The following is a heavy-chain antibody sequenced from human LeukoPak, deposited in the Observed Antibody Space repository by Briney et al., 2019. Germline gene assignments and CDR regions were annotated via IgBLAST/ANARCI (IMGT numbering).Heavy chain of an antibody. CDR1: GFTFSSYA. CDR3: GKDLPLIGYPPI. D-gene: IGHD5-18*01. CDR2: ISGSGGST. Sequence: QPGGSLRLSCAASGFTFSSYAMSWVRQAPGKGLEWVSAISGSGGSTYYADSVKGRFTISRDNSKNTLYLQMNSLRAADTAVYYCGKDLPLIGYPPIWGQGTMVTVSS. V-gene: IGHV3-23*01. J-gene: IGHJ3*02.